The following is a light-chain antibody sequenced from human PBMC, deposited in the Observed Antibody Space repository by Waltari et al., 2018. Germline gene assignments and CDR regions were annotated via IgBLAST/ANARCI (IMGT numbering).Light chain of an antibody. J-gene: IGLJ1*01. CDR2: YDC. V-gene: IGLV3-21*04. Sequence: SYVLTQPPSVSVAPGETARITCGGDNLGRYSVHWYQPNPRQAPVLVILYDCHRPSGSPARFSCSNSGNTATLTITSVEAGDEARYYCQVWHPDIDPGVFGTGTEVTVL. CDR1: NLGRYS. CDR3: QVWHPDIDPGV.